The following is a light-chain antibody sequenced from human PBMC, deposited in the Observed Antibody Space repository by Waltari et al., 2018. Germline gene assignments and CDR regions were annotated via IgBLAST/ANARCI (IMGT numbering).Light chain of an antibody. CDR2: RAS. J-gene: IGKJ1*01. V-gene: IGKV3-20*01. CDR1: QSVGSSS. Sequence: EIVLTQSPGTASLSPGERVTLSCRASQSVGSSSLAWYQQKPGQAPRLVIYRASRRAPGIPDRFSGSGSGTDFSLTISRLEPEDFAVYYCQKYERLPATFGQGTKVEIK. CDR3: QKYERLPAT.